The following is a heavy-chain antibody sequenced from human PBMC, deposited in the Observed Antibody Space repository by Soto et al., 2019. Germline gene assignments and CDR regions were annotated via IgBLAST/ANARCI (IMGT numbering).Heavy chain of an antibody. Sequence: QVQLQQWGAGLLKPSETLSLTCAVYGGSFSGYYWSWIRQPPGKGLEWIGEINHSGSTNYNPSLKSRVTISVDTAKNQFNLKLSSVTAADTAVYYCARKGIAAAKHWGQGTLVTVSS. CDR2: INHSGST. D-gene: IGHD6-13*01. CDR1: GGSFSGYY. J-gene: IGHJ1*01. CDR3: ARKGIAAAKH. V-gene: IGHV4-34*01.